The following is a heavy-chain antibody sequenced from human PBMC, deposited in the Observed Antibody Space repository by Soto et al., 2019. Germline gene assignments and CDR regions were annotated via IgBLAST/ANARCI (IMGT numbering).Heavy chain of an antibody. CDR1: GYTFTGYY. CDR3: GRGRSGEGVIFY. D-gene: IGHD3-10*01. CDR2: IGPHSGGT. V-gene: IGHV1-2*02. Sequence: QVQLVQSGAEVKKSGASVKVSCKASGYTFTGYYIYWVRQAPGQGPEWVGEIGPHSGGTKYAQKFQGRVTMTRDTSISTVYMEWSNLRPDDTAGYYCGRGRSGEGVIFYWGQGPLVTVHS. J-gene: IGHJ4*02.